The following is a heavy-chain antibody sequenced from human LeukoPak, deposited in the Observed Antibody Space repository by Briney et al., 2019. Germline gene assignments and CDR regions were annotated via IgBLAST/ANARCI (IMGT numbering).Heavy chain of an antibody. J-gene: IGHJ5*02. Sequence: SETLSLTCAVSGGSISSGGYSWSWIRQPPGKGLEWIGYIYHSGSTYYNPSLKSRVTISVDRSKNQYSLKLSSVTAADTAVYYCARADPRLRFDPWGQGTLVTVSS. CDR2: IYHSGST. V-gene: IGHV4-30-2*01. CDR1: GGSISSGGYS. D-gene: IGHD4-11*01. CDR3: ARADPRLRFDP.